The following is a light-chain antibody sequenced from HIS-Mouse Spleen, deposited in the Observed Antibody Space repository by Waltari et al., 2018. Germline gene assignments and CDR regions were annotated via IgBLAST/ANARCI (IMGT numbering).Light chain of an antibody. J-gene: IGLJ1*01. CDR3: QVWDSSSDHYV. CDR2: DDS. Sequence: SYVLTQPPSVSVAPGQTARITCGGNNIGSKSVHWYQQKPGQAPVLVDYDDSDRPSGIPARFSGSNSGNTATLTSSRVEAGDEADYYCQVWDSSSDHYVFGTGTKVTVL. CDR1: NIGSKS. V-gene: IGLV3-21*02.